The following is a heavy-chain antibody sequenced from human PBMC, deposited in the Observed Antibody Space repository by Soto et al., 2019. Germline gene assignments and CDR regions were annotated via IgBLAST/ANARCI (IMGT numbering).Heavy chain of an antibody. Sequence: TYIAAGFCMSSYDMSWVGVALGKGLEWVAVISYDGSNKYYADSVKGRFTISRDNSKNTLYLQMNSLRAEDTAVYYCASQDDYSNYYGMDVWGQGTTVTVSS. J-gene: IGHJ6*02. CDR3: ASQDDYSNYYGMDV. CDR2: ISYDGSNK. CDR1: GFCMSSYD. V-gene: IGHV3-30-3*01. D-gene: IGHD4-4*01.